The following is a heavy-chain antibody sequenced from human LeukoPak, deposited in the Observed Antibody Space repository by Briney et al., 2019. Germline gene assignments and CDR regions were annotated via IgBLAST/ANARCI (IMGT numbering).Heavy chain of an antibody. CDR3: VRDVPIPYWNFDL. CDR2: ISSSSSYI. D-gene: IGHD2-21*01. Sequence: GRSLRLSCAASGFTFSSYGMHWVRQAPGKGLEWVSSISSSSSYIYYADSVKGRFTISRDNAKNSLYLQMNSLRAEDTAVYYCVRDVPIPYWNFDLWGRGTLVTVSS. J-gene: IGHJ2*01. CDR1: GFTFSSYG. V-gene: IGHV3-21*01.